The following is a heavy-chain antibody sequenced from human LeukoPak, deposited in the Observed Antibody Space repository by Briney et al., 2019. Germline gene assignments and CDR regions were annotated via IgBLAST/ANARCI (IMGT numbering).Heavy chain of an antibody. CDR3: SREVTRWYYDSSGYYDY. Sequence: ASVKVSCKASGYTFTSYYMHWVQQAPGPGLEWLGIINPSGGRRGYAQQFQGRDTMTRHISTSTVYMELSSLRCEDPAVYCCSREVTRWYYDSSGYYDYWGQGTLVTVSS. J-gene: IGHJ4*02. V-gene: IGHV1-46*01. CDR1: GYTFTSYY. CDR2: INPSGGRR. D-gene: IGHD3-22*01.